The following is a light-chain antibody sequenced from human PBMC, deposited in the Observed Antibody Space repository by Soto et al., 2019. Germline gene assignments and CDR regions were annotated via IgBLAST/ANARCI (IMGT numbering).Light chain of an antibody. V-gene: IGKV3-20*01. CDR3: QQYGSPHWS. J-gene: IGKJ1*01. CDR1: QSVDSTY. CDR2: GGS. Sequence: EIVLTQSPGTLSLSPGERATLSCRASQSVDSTYLAWYQQKPDQSPRLLIYGGSSRAPGVPERFSGGGSGRDFTLTISSLEPEDFAVYYCQQYGSPHWSYGQGTKVEIK.